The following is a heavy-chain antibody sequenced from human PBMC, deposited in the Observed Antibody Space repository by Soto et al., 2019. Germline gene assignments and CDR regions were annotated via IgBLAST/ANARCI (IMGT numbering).Heavy chain of an antibody. J-gene: IGHJ1*01. CDR3: AKDEVGADPEVTGYFQH. Sequence: QVQLVESGGGVVQPGRSLRLSCAASGFTFSSYGMHWVRQAPGKGLEWVAVISYDGSNKYYADSVKGRFTISRDNSKNTLYLLTNSLRAEDTAVYYCAKDEVGADPEVTGYFQHWGQGTLVTVSS. D-gene: IGHD1-26*01. V-gene: IGHV3-30*18. CDR1: GFTFSSYG. CDR2: ISYDGSNK.